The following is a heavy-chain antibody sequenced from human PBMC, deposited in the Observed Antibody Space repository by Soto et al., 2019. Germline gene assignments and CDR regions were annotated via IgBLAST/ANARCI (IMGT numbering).Heavy chain of an antibody. CDR3: TTAEYSSGWYENYFDY. D-gene: IGHD6-19*01. Sequence: GGSLRLSCAASGFTFSNAWMNWVRQAPGKGLEWVGRIKSKADGGTTDYAAPVKGRFTISRDDSKNTLYLQMNSLKTEDTAVYYCTTAEYSSGWYENYFDYWGQGTLVTVSS. V-gene: IGHV3-15*01. CDR1: GFTFSNAW. J-gene: IGHJ4*02. CDR2: IKSKADGGTT.